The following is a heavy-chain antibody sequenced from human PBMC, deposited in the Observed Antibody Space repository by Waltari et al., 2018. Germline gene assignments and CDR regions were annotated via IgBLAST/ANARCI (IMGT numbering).Heavy chain of an antibody. D-gene: IGHD3-3*01. CDR2: IYYSVST. V-gene: IGHV4-39*01. CDR3: ARHEGDRFWEWLGWFDP. Sequence: QLQLQESGPGLVKPSETLSLTCTVPGCSISSSSYYWGWIRQPPGKGLEWIGSIYYSVSTYYNPSLKSRVTISGDTSKNQFSLKLSSVTAADTAVYYGARHEGDRFWEWLGWFDPWGQGTLVTVSS. CDR1: GCSISSSSYY. J-gene: IGHJ5*02.